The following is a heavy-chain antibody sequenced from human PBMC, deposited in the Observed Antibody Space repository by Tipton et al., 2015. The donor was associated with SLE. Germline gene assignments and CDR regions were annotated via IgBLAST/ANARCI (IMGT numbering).Heavy chain of an antibody. V-gene: IGHV4-61*02. D-gene: IGHD3-9*01. CDR3: AKGVRYSPPDY. CDR1: GGSISSGSYY. CDR2: IYTSGST. Sequence: TLSLTCTVSGGSISSGSYYWSWIRQPAGKGLEWIGRIYTSGSTHYNPSLKSRVTISVDTSKNQFSLKLSSVTAADTAVYYCAKGVRYSPPDYWGQGTLVTVSS. J-gene: IGHJ4*02.